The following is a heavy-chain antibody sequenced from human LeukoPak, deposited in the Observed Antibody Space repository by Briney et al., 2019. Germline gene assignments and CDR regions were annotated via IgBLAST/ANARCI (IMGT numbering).Heavy chain of an antibody. CDR3: ARHANYYGSGRWFDP. V-gene: IGHV5-51*01. Sequence: GESLKISCKASGYSFTTYWIGWVRQMPGKGLEWMGIIYPGDSDTRYNPSFQGQVTISADISISAAYLQWSSLKASDTAMYYCARHANYYGSGRWFDPWGQGTLVTVSS. J-gene: IGHJ5*02. CDR2: IYPGDSDT. D-gene: IGHD3-10*01. CDR1: GYSFTTYW.